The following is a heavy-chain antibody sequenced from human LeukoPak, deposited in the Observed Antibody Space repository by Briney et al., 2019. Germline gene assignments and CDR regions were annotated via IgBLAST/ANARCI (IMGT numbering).Heavy chain of an antibody. CDR2: MNPNSGNT. V-gene: IGHV1-8*01. Sequence: ASVKVSCKASGYTFTSYDINWVRQATGQGLEWMGWMNPNSGNTGDAQKFQGRVTMTRNTSISTAYMELSSLRSEDTAVYYCARGARGGIFGVVIYYGMDVWGQGTTVTVSS. CDR1: GYTFTSYD. J-gene: IGHJ6*02. D-gene: IGHD3-3*01. CDR3: ARGARGGIFGVVIYYGMDV.